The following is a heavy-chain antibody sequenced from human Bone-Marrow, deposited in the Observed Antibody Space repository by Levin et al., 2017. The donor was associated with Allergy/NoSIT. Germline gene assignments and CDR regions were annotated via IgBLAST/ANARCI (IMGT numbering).Heavy chain of an antibody. V-gene: IGHV2-5*02. D-gene: IGHD1-1*01. Sequence: TLSLTLTCTFSAFSLDSSGVGVGWLRQPPGKALECLAIIYWDNDRRYNPSLKSRLTITKDTSKNQVVITITNMDPADTATYFSAHRLQDSANRDVGYFDPWGQGTLVTVSS. CDR1: AFSLDSSGVG. J-gene: IGHJ5*02. CDR3: AHRLQDSANRDVGYFDP. CDR2: IYWDNDR.